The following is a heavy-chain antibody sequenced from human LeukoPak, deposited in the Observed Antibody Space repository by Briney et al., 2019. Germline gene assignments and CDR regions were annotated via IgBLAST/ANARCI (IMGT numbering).Heavy chain of an antibody. Sequence: ASVKVSCKASGYTFTGYYMHWVRQAPGQGLEWMGWINPNSGGTNYAQKFQGRVTMTRDTSISTAYMELSRLRSDDTAVYYCAVTSSGTYDYVWGSYRYNWFDPWGQGTLVTVSS. V-gene: IGHV1-2*02. J-gene: IGHJ5*02. CDR2: INPNSGGT. D-gene: IGHD3-16*02. CDR1: GYTFTGYY. CDR3: AVTSSGTYDYVWGSYRYNWFDP.